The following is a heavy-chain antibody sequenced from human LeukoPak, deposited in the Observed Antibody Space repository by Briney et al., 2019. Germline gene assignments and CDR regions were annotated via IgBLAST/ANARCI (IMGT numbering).Heavy chain of an antibody. Sequence: GGSLRLSCAASGFTFSSYAMSWVRQAPGKGLEWVSYISSSSSTIYYADSVKGRFTISRDNAKNSLYLQMNSLRAEDTAVYYCARDLRGRGYWGQGTLVTVSS. CDR3: ARDLRGRGY. CDR1: GFTFSSYA. J-gene: IGHJ4*02. CDR2: ISSSSSTI. V-gene: IGHV3-48*01. D-gene: IGHD3-10*01.